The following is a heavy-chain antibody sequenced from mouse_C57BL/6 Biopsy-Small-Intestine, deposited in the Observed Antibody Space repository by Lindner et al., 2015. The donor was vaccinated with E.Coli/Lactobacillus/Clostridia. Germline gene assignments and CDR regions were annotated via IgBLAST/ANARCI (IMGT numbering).Heavy chain of an antibody. J-gene: IGHJ1*03. D-gene: IGHD1-1*01. Sequence: VQLQESGPELVKPGASVRMSCKAPGYTFTDYYIHWVKQSPGKSLEWIGYIYPNNGGNGYKQKFKGKATLTVDKSSSTAYMELRSLTSEDSAVYYCARDYGSTYWYFDVWGTGTMVTVSS. CDR3: ARDYGSTYWYFDV. CDR1: GYTFTDYY. V-gene: IGHV1-34*01. CDR2: IYPNNGGN.